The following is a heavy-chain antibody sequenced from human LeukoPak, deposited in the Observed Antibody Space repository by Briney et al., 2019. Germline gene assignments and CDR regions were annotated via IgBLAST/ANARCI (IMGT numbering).Heavy chain of an antibody. CDR2: ISNDNSII. Sequence: GGSLRLSCAVSGFTFSASGMHWVRQAPGKGLEWLSYISNDNSIIHHADSVKARFTISKDNVKSSVFLQMNSLRADDTAVYFCARGGYVDTAMVSNWGQGTLVTVSS. J-gene: IGHJ4*02. V-gene: IGHV3-48*01. CDR1: GFTFSASG. CDR3: ARGGYVDTAMVSN. D-gene: IGHD5-18*01.